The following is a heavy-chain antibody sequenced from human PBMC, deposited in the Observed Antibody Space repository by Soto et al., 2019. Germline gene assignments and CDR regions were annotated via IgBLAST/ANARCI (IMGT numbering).Heavy chain of an antibody. D-gene: IGHD5-12*01. J-gene: IGHJ6*02. CDR3: ARELRDGYNYYYYYGMDV. CDR1: GFTFSSYA. CDR2: ISYDGSNK. Sequence: GGSLRLSCAASGFTFSSYAMHWVRQAPGKGLEWVAVISYDGSNKYYADSVKGRFTISRDNSKNTLYLQMNSLRAEDTAVYYCARELRDGYNYYYYYGMDVWGQGTTVTVS. V-gene: IGHV3-30-3*01.